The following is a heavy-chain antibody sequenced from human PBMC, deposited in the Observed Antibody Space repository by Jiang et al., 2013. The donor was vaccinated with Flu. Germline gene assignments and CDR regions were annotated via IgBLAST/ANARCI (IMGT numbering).Heavy chain of an antibody. Sequence: LTCAVSGSSISRGYYWGWIRQPPGKGLEWIASIFYDATAHYNPSLKSRAAISVDTSKNQFSLKLSSVTAADTAVYYCVRNTYADHWGQGTLVTVSS. CDR1: GSSISRGYY. CDR3: VRNTYADH. D-gene: IGHD5-18*01. V-gene: IGHV4-38-2*01. CDR2: IFYDATA. J-gene: IGHJ4*02.